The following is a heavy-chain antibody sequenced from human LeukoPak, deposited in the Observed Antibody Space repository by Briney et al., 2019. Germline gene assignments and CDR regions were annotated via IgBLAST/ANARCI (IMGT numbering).Heavy chain of an antibody. CDR3: AKHTGYSTTQIDY. CDR2: ISYDGSNK. CDR1: GFTFSSYG. J-gene: IGHJ4*02. Sequence: PGGTLRLSCAASGFTFSSYGMHWVRQAPGKGLEWVAVISYDGSNKYYADSVKGRFTISRDNSKNTLYLQMNSLRAEDTAVYYCAKHTGYSTTQIDYWGQGTLVTVSS. D-gene: IGHD6-13*01. V-gene: IGHV3-30*18.